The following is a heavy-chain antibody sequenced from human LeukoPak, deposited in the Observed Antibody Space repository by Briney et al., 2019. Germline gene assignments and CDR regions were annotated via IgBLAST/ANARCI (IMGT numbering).Heavy chain of an antibody. CDR2: IRYDGSNK. CDR1: GFTFSSYG. J-gene: IGHJ4*02. Sequence: GGSLRLSCAASGFTFSSYGMHCFLQAPGKGLEGVAFIRYDGSNKYYADSVKGRFTISRDNSKSTLYLQMNSLRAEDTAVYYCAKVSAVGATAPDYWGQGTLVTVSS. D-gene: IGHD1-26*01. V-gene: IGHV3-30*02. CDR3: AKVSAVGATAPDY.